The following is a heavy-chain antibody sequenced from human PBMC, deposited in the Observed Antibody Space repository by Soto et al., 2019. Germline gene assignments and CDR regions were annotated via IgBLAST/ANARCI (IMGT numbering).Heavy chain of an antibody. J-gene: IGHJ5*02. CDR2: IRSKAYGGTT. Sequence: GGSLRLSCTASGFTFGDYAMSWFRQAPGKGLEWVGFIRSKAYGGTTEYAASVKGRFTISRDDSKSIAYLQMNSLKTEDTAAYYCTRVGRWGAATLWFDPWGQGTLVTVSS. V-gene: IGHV3-49*03. D-gene: IGHD2-15*01. CDR3: TRVGRWGAATLWFDP. CDR1: GFTFGDYA.